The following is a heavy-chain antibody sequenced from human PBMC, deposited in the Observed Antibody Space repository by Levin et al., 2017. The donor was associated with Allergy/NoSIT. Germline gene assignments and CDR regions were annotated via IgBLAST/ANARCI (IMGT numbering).Heavy chain of an antibody. Sequence: ASVKVSCTASGFTVSNNYMTWVRQAPGKGLEWVSVIYSGGSTYYADSVKGRFTISRVNSKNTLNLQMDSLRVEDTAVYYCARGQYSSGWYIDYWGQGTLVTVSS. CDR1: GFTVSNNY. D-gene: IGHD6-19*01. CDR3: ARGQYSSGWYIDY. V-gene: IGHV3-53*01. CDR2: IYSGGST. J-gene: IGHJ4*02.